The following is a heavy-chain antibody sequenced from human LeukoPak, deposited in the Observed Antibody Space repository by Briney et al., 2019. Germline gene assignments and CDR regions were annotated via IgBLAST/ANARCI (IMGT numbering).Heavy chain of an antibody. J-gene: IGHJ5*02. CDR1: GFTFSSYG. CDR3: ARTSGQYDFRSGDYSGGVFSWFDT. CDR2: IWYDGSNK. D-gene: IGHD3-3*01. Sequence: GGSLRLSCAASGFTFSSYGMHWVRQAPGRGLVWVAVIWYDGSNKYYGDSVKGRFTISRDNSNNTLYLQMNSLRAEDTTVYYCARTSGQYDFRSGDYSGGVFSWFDTGGQGPLVTVS. V-gene: IGHV3-33*01.